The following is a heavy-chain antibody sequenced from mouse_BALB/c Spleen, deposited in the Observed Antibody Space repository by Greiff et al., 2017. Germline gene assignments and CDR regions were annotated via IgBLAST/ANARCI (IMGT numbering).Heavy chain of an antibody. D-gene: IGHD2-14*01. CDR3: ARQGYRYDSAWFAY. J-gene: IGHJ3*01. CDR2: ISSGGGST. Sequence: EVQRVESGGGLVKPGGSLKLSCAASGFAFSSYDMSWVRQTPEKRLEWVAYISSGGGSTYYPDTVKGRFTISRDNAKNTLYLQMSSLKSEDTAMYYCARQGYRYDSAWFAYWGQGTLVTVSA. CDR1: GFAFSSYD. V-gene: IGHV5-12-1*01.